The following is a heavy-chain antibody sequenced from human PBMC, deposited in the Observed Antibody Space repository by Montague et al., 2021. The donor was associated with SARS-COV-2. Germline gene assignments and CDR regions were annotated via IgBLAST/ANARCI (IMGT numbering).Heavy chain of an antibody. J-gene: IGHJ3*02. CDR3: ARIRSDDSSGPKEAFDI. CDR2: IDWDDDK. V-gene: IGHV2-70*01. D-gene: IGHD3-22*01. CDR1: GFSLSTSGMC. Sequence: PALVKPTQTLTLTCTFSGFSLSTSGMCVSWIRQPPGKALEWLALIDWDDDKYYSTSLKTRLTISKETSKNQVVLTMTNMDPVDTATYNCARIRSDDSSGPKEAFDIGGQGTRVTVSS.